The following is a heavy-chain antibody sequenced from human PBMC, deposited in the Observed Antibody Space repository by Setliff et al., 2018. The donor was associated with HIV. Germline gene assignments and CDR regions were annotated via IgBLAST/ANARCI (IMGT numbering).Heavy chain of an antibody. CDR1: GFIFGDYA. CDR2: IRSKAYGGTT. Sequence: GGSLRLSCTASGFIFGDYALSWVRQAPGKGLEWVGFIRSKAYGGTTEYAASVKGRFTISRDDSKSIAYLQMNSLKTEDTAVYYCARAYNVYDYRFDSSGYDYWGQGTLVTVSS. V-gene: IGHV3-49*04. J-gene: IGHJ4*02. D-gene: IGHD3-22*01. CDR3: ARAYNVYDYRFDSSGYDY.